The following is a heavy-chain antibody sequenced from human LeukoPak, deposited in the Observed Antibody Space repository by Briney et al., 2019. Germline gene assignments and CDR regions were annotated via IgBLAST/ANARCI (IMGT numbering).Heavy chain of an antibody. CDR1: GGSFSGYY. Sequence: NPSETLSLTCAVYGGSFSGYYWSWIRQPPGKGLEWIGEINHSGSTNYNPSLKSRVTISVDTSKNQFSLKLSSVTAADTAVYYCAGAPGIAAAGIGYWGQGTLVTVSS. J-gene: IGHJ4*02. CDR3: AGAPGIAAAGIGY. D-gene: IGHD6-13*01. CDR2: INHSGST. V-gene: IGHV4-34*01.